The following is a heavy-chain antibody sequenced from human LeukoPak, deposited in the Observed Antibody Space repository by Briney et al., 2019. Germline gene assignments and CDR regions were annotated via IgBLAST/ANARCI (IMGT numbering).Heavy chain of an antibody. CDR1: GYTFTSYY. CDR2: INPSGGST. J-gene: IGHJ2*01. V-gene: IGHV1-46*01. Sequence: GASVKVPCKASGYTFTSYYMHWVRQAPGQGLEWMGIINPSGGSTSYAQKFQGRVTMTRDTSTSTVYMELSSLRSEDTAVYYCARDIPYYDFWSGYPLAGYFDLWGRGTLVTVSS. D-gene: IGHD3-3*01. CDR3: ARDIPYYDFWSGYPLAGYFDL.